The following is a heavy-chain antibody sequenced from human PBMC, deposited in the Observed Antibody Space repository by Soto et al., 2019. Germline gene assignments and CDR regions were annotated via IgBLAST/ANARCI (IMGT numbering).Heavy chain of an antibody. CDR1: GFTFSSHA. J-gene: IGHJ4*02. CDR2: ITASGGST. V-gene: IGHV3-23*01. Sequence: GGSLRLSCAASGFTFSSHAMNWVRQAPGKGLEWVSVITASGGSTKYVDSVKGRFTISRDNSKNTLYLQMNSLRLEDTAVYYCAKKYCTNGACHTFGPAVFDCWGQGTLVTVSS. CDR3: AKKYCTNGACHTFGPAVFDC. D-gene: IGHD2-8*01.